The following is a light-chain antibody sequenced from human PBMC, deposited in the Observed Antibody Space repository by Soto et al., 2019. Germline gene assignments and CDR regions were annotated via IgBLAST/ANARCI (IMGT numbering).Light chain of an antibody. CDR1: QSPGTH. CDR3: QQRDSGRT. CDR2: AAS. Sequence: QVTQWSAPRSGSVGDSGTITCRASQSPGTHLNWYQQKPGKAPNLLIFAASTLQSGVPSRFSGGGSRSDCTLTIICRHPAEIATYFWQQRDSGRTFGPGTKVDIK. J-gene: IGKJ1*01. V-gene: IGKV1-39*01.